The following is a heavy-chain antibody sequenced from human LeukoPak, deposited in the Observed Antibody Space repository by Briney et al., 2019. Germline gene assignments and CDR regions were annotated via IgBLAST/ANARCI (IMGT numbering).Heavy chain of an antibody. CDR2: FDPEDGET. Sequence: ASVKVSCKVSGYTLTELSMHWVRQAPAKGLEWMGGFDPEDGETIYAQKFQGRATMTEDTSTDTAYMELSSLRSEDTAVYYCATVFHEDSGYETFDYWGQGTLVTVSS. CDR3: ATVFHEDSGYETFDY. J-gene: IGHJ4*02. CDR1: GYTLTELS. D-gene: IGHD5-12*01. V-gene: IGHV1-24*01.